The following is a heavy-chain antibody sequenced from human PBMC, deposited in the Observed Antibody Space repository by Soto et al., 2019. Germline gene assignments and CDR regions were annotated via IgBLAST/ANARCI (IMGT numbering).Heavy chain of an antibody. V-gene: IGHV4-31*03. J-gene: IGHJ6*02. CDR1: GGSISSGGYY. CDR2: NYYSGIT. Sequence: SETLSLTCTVSGGSISSGGYYWTWIRQHPGKGLEWIGYNYYSGITYYNPSLKSRVTISLDTSKNQFSLKLSSVTAADTAVYYCARGSSIARPYYGMDVWGQGTTVS. CDR3: ARGSSIARPYYGMDV. D-gene: IGHD6-6*01.